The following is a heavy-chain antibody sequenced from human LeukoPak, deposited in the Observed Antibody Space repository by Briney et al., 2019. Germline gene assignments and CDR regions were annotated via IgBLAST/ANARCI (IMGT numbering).Heavy chain of an antibody. Sequence: GGSLRLSCAASGFTFSSYAMSWVRQAPGQGLEWVSYISSNGNTIYYADSVKGRFTISRDNAKNSLYLQMSGLRAEDAAVYYCARDPNYMDVWGKGTTVTVSS. CDR3: ARDPNYMDV. J-gene: IGHJ6*03. CDR2: ISSNGNTI. CDR1: GFTFSSYA. V-gene: IGHV3-48*04.